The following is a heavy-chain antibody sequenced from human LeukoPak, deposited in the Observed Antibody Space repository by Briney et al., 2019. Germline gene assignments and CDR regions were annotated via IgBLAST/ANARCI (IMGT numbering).Heavy chain of an antibody. CDR2: IWYDGYNK. Sequence: PGRSLRLSCVASGFSFSSYGMHWVRQAPGKGLEWVAIIWYDGYNKYYADSVKGRFTISRDNSENTLYLQMNSLRVEGTAVYYCAKTLTGGSSFDYWGQGTLVTVSS. J-gene: IGHJ4*02. V-gene: IGHV3-33*06. CDR1: GFSFSSYG. CDR3: AKTLTGGSSFDY. D-gene: IGHD3-9*01.